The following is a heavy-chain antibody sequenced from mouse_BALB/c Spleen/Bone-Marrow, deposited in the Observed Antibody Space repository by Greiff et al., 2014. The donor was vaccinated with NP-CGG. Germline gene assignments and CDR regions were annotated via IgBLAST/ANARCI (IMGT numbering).Heavy chain of an antibody. D-gene: IGHD2-14*01. CDR2: IDTSDSYT. Sequence: QVQLQQSGAELVMPGASVKMSCKASGYTFTDYWMHWVKQRPGQGLEWIGAIDTSDSYTSYNQKFKGKATLTEDESSSTAYMQLSRLTAEASAVYYCAKGDRYGLAYWGQGTLVTVSA. CDR3: AKGDRYGLAY. V-gene: IGHV1-69*01. J-gene: IGHJ3*01. CDR1: GYTFTDYW.